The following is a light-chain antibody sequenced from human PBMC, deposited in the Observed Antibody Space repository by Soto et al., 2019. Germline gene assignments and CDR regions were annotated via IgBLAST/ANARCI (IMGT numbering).Light chain of an antibody. CDR3: QQRSNWPRFT. J-gene: IGKJ2*01. Sequence: EIVLTQSPATLSLSPGERATLSCRASQSVSNYLAWYQHKPGQAPRLLIYDASNRATGIPARFSGSGSGTDFTLTISSLEPEAFAVYYCQQRSNWPRFTFGQGTKVEIK. CDR1: QSVSNY. V-gene: IGKV3-11*01. CDR2: DAS.